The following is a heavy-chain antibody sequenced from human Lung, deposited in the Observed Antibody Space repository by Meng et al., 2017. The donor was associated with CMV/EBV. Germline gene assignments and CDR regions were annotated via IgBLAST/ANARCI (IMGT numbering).Heavy chain of an antibody. J-gene: IGHJ4*02. CDR3: ARGYCSSTSCYTWMDY. CDR1: GDTFTGYY. V-gene: IGHV1-2*02. CDR2: INPNSGGT. D-gene: IGHD2-2*02. Sequence: ASVKVSCKASGDTFTGYYIHWVRQAPGQGLEWMGWINPNSGGTNYAQKFQGRVTMTRDTYISTAYMELSRLRSDDTAVYYCARGYCSSTSCYTWMDYWGQGTLVTVSS.